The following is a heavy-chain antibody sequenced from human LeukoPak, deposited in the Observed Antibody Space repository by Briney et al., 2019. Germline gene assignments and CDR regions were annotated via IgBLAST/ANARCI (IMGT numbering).Heavy chain of an antibody. CDR3: AKDMGYDILTSSFDY. Sequence: GGSLRLSCGASGFTFGDYAMHWVRQAPGKGLEWVSGISWNSGSIGYADSVKGRFTISRDNAKNSLYLQMNSLRAEDTALYYCAKDMGYDILTSSFDYWGQGTLVTVSS. D-gene: IGHD3-9*01. V-gene: IGHV3-9*01. CDR2: ISWNSGSI. J-gene: IGHJ4*02. CDR1: GFTFGDYA.